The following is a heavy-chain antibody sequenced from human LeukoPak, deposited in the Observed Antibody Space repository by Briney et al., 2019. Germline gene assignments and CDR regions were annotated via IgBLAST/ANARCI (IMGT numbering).Heavy chain of an antibody. D-gene: IGHD6-19*01. CDR2: VNSDGSST. V-gene: IGHV3-74*01. CDR3: ARGSTQYSSGWYGLDY. CDR1: GFTLSNSW. J-gene: IGHJ4*02. Sequence: PGGSLRLSCAGSGFTLSNSWMGWVRQAPGKGLVWVSRVNSDGSSTTYADSVKGRFTISRDNAKNTLYLQMNSLRAEDTAVYYCARGSTQYSSGWYGLDYWGQGTLVTVSS.